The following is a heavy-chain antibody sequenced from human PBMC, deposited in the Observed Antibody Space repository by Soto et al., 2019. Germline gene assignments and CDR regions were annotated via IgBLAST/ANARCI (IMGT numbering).Heavy chain of an antibody. Sequence: ASVKVSCKASGYTFTGYFIHWVRQAPGQGLEWVGYINPNSGATKYAPRFQGRVTMTSDTSIRTAYMDLSNLRSDDTAVYYCAGGGGTILAHRAWGAGTLVTVSS. D-gene: IGHD3-3*01. CDR2: INPNSGAT. CDR3: AGGGGTILAHRA. CDR1: GYTFTGYF. V-gene: IGHV1-2*02. J-gene: IGHJ5*02.